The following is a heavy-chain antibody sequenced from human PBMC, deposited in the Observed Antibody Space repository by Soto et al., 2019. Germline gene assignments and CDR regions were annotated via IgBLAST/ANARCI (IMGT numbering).Heavy chain of an antibody. Sequence: QVQLQESGPGLVKPSGTLSLTCAVSGGSISSSNWWSWVRQPPGKGLEWIGEIYHSGSTNCTPSPKSRVTKAVDKSNNRFALKLSSVTAADTAVYYCARYHSSSWYRYFDYWGQGTLVTVSS. V-gene: IGHV4-4*02. J-gene: IGHJ4*02. CDR3: ARYHSSSWYRYFDY. CDR2: IYHSGST. CDR1: GGSISSSNW. D-gene: IGHD6-13*01.